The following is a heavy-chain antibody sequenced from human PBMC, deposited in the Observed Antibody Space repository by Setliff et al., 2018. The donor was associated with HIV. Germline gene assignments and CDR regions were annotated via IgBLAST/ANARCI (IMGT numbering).Heavy chain of an antibody. Sequence: KPSETLSLTCTVSGGSISRRDYCWGWIRQPPGKGLEWIGSVYYTWNTYYNPPLKSRVTVSVDTSKNQFSLKLSSVTAADTAVYYCARHSIAVVIGVPERDDAFDIWGHGTMVTVSS. V-gene: IGHV4-39*01. CDR3: ARHSIAVVIGVPERDDAFDI. J-gene: IGHJ3*02. CDR1: GGSISRRDYC. CDR2: VYYTWNT. D-gene: IGHD2-21*01.